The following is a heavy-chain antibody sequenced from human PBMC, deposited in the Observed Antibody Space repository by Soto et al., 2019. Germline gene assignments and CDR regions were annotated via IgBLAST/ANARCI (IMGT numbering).Heavy chain of an antibody. CDR3: AGELGVDAFDI. D-gene: IGHD7-27*01. CDR2: IYHSGST. J-gene: IGHJ3*02. V-gene: IGHV4-30-2*01. CDR1: GGSISSGGYS. Sequence: SETLSLTCAVSGGSISSGGYSWSWIRQPPGKGLEWIGCIYHSGSTYYNPSLKSRVTISVDRSKNQFSLKLSSVTAADTAVYYCAGELGVDAFDIWGQGTMVTVSS.